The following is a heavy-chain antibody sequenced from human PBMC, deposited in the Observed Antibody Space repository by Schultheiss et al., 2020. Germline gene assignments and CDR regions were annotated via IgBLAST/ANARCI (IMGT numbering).Heavy chain of an antibody. D-gene: IGHD2-8*02. CDR3: AKVGSSLLGGPGDH. CDR2: ISGSGYST. CDR1: GFTFTTYA. J-gene: IGHJ4*02. V-gene: IGHV3-23*01. Sequence: GGSLRLSCAASGFTFTTYAMYWVRQAPGKGLEWVSAISGSGYSTYYADSVKGRFTISRDKYKKTLYLQMSSMRVEDTAVYYCAKVGSSLLGGPGDHWGQGTLVTVSS.